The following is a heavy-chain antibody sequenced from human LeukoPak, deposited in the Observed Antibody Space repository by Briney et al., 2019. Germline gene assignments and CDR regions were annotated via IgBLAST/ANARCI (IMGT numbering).Heavy chain of an antibody. D-gene: IGHD4-17*01. CDR1: GYSFTSYW. J-gene: IGHJ4*02. Sequence: GESLKISCKGSGYSFTSYWIGWVRQMPGKGLEWMGIIYPGDSDTRYSPSFQGQVTSSADKSISTAYLQWSSLKASDTAMYYCARQATVTTEGVYYFDYWGQGTLVTVSS. V-gene: IGHV5-51*01. CDR3: ARQATVTTEGVYYFDY. CDR2: IYPGDSDT.